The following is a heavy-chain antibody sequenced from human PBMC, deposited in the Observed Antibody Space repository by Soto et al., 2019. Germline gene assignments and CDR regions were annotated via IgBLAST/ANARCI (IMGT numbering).Heavy chain of an antibody. CDR1: GFTFSSYG. CDR2: ISYDGSNK. J-gene: IGHJ6*02. V-gene: IGHV3-30*18. Sequence: GGSLGLSCAASGFTFSSYGMHWVRQAPGKGLEWVAVISYDGSNKYYADSVKGRFTISRDNSKNTLYLQMNSLRAEDTAVYYCAKLSGMVYARYYYYGMDVWGQGTTVTVSS. D-gene: IGHD2-8*01. CDR3: AKLSGMVYARYYYYGMDV.